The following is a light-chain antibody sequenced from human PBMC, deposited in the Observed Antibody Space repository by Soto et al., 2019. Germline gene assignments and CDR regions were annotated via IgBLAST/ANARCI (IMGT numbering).Light chain of an antibody. CDR1: QSIRIY. CDR2: GAS. J-gene: IGKJ4*01. Sequence: VQMTHTPSSLSASVGEKVTITCRASQSIRIYLNWYRQKQGKAPKXLIYGASTLQSGVPSRFSGSGSGTDRTFNISSLLPEDRGVYCCKQVSSYALTFGGGTKVDIK. V-gene: IGKV1-39*01. CDR3: KQVSSYALT.